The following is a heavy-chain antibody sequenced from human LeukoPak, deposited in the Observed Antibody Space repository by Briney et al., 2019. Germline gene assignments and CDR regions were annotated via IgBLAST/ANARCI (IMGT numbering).Heavy chain of an antibody. CDR1: GFTFSSYT. CDR2: ISGSSGYI. V-gene: IGHV3-21*01. J-gene: IGHJ4*02. D-gene: IGHD3-22*01. CDR3: ARGTSSSGYYSFDS. Sequence: GGSLRLSCATSGFTFSSYTMNWVRQAPGKGLEWVSSISGSSGYIYYADSVKGRFTISRDNAKNSLYLQMNGLRAEDTAMYNCARGTSSSGYYSFDSWGQGTLVTVSS.